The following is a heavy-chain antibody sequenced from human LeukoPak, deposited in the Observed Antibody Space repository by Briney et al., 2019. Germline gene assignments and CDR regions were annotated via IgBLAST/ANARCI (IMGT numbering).Heavy chain of an antibody. CDR1: GYSISSGHY. Sequence: PSETLSLTCAVSGYSISSGHYWGWIRQPPGKGLEWIGSIYHSGSTYYNPSLKSRVPISVDTSKNQFSLKLSSVTAADTDVYYCARQSLSSEPARLGELSFKYYFDYWGQGTLVTVSS. CDR2: IYHSGST. J-gene: IGHJ4*02. D-gene: IGHD3-16*02. CDR3: ARQSLSSEPARLGELSFKYYFDY. V-gene: IGHV4-38-2*01.